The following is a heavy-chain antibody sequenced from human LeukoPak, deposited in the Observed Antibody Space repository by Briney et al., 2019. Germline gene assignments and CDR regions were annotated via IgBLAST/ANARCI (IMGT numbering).Heavy chain of an antibody. CDR3: ARAHSSGWPHMFDP. CDR2: IYSSGET. V-gene: IGHV4-59*01. J-gene: IGHJ5*02. D-gene: IGHD6-19*01. CDR1: GGSISGYY. Sequence: PSETLSLTCTVSGGSISGYYWGWIRQPPGKGLEWIGYIYSSGETNYNPSLKSRVTISIDTSKNQFSLKVSSVTAADTAVYYCARAHSSGWPHMFDPWGQGTLVTVPS.